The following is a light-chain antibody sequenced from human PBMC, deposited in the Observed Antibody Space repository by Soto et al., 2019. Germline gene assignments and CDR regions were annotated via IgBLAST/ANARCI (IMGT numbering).Light chain of an antibody. Sequence: EKSRSQSPATLSVSPGARATLPGRASPNIYNHMSCFLQKPGQTPPLLLYDAITRAADVPARFSGSWCGTEFTLTINSLQSEDFAVYYCQQHGNWPLITFGQGTKLEIK. J-gene: IGKJ5*01. CDR2: DAI. CDR3: QQHGNWPLIT. CDR1: PNIYNH. V-gene: IGKV3-15*01.